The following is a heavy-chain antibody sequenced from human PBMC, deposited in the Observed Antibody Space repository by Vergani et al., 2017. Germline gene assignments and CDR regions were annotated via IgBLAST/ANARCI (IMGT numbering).Heavy chain of an antibody. J-gene: IGHJ4*02. CDR2: ISSSSSYI. CDR3: ARHPMITFGGVIASTFDY. V-gene: IGHV3-21*01. D-gene: IGHD3-16*02. CDR1: GFTFSSYS. Sequence: VQLVESGGGLVKPGGSLRLSRAASGFTFSSYSMNWVRQAPGKGLEWVSSISSSSSYIYYADSVKGRFTISRDNAKNSLYLQMNSLRAEDTAVYYCARHPMITFGGVIASTFDYWGQGTLVTVSS.